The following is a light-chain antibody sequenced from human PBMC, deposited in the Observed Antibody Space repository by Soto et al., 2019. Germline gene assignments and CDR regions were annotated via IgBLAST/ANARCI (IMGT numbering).Light chain of an antibody. Sequence: DIHMTHSPSTLSASLGYRFTITFRSSQSISTWLAWYQQKPGKAPKLLIYDASSLESGVPSRFGGGGSGTEFTLTISSLQPDDFAIYYCQQYINYPWTFGQGTKVDTK. CDR1: QSISTW. CDR2: DAS. CDR3: QQYINYPWT. V-gene: IGKV1-5*01. J-gene: IGKJ1*01.